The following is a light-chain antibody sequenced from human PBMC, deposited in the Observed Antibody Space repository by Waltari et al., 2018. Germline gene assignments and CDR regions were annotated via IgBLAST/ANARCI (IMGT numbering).Light chain of an antibody. CDR2: STN. V-gene: IGKV3-20*01. CDR3: QQYDGLVVT. Sequence: RAIQAISPNVLICYQQKPGQAPSVLIYSTNNRATGFPDMFSGSGSGTDFSLTTDRQAPEDFAMYYCQQYDGLVVTFGGGTKVEI. CDR1: QAISPNV. J-gene: IGKJ4*01.